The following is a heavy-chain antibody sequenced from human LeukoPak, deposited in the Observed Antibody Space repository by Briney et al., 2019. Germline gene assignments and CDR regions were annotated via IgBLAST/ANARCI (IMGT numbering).Heavy chain of an antibody. CDR1: GFTLSSYW. CDR3: ARAYGSGYVY. V-gene: IGHV3-74*01. D-gene: IGHD3-10*01. Sequence: GGSLRLSCAASGFTLSSYWMHWFRKAPGKGPVWVSRISGDASITNYADSVKGRFTISRDSAKNTLYLQMNSLRVEDTAVYRCARAYGSGYVYWGQGTLVTVSS. J-gene: IGHJ4*02. CDR2: ISGDASIT.